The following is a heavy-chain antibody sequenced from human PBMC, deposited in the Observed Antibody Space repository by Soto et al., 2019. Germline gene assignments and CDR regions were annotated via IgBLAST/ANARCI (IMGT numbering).Heavy chain of an antibody. CDR2: IYSSGNT. V-gene: IGHV4-4*07. Sequence: KPSETLSLTCNVSGGTISGYYLTWIRQPAGKGLEWIGRIYSSGNTKYNPSLQSRVTMSLDTSNNQFSLRLTSVTAADTAVYYCARGQRFSDWFDPWGQGTLVTVYS. CDR3: ARGQRFSDWFDP. J-gene: IGHJ5*02. CDR1: GGTISGYY. D-gene: IGHD3-3*01.